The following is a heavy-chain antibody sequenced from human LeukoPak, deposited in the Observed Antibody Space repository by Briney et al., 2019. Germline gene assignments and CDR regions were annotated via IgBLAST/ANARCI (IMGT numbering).Heavy chain of an antibody. V-gene: IGHV1-2*02. J-gene: IGHJ1*01. D-gene: IGHD3-22*01. CDR2: INPNSGGT. CDR1: GYTFTGYY. CDR3: ARPTRAGYYHRSSPSHFQH. Sequence: GASVKVSCKTSGYTFTGYYMHWVRQAPGQGLEWMGWINPNSGGTNYALKFQGRVTMTRDTSISTAYMELSRLRSDDTAVYYCARPTRAGYYHRSSPSHFQHWGQGTLVTVSS.